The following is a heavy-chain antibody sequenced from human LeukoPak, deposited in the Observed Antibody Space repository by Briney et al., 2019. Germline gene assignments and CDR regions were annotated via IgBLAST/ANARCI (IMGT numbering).Heavy chain of an antibody. D-gene: IGHD2-2*03. CDR3: ARHGSTDYFDY. Sequence: SETLSLTCSVSGGSISSLYWSWIRQPPGKGLEWIGYIYYTGSTNYNPSLKSRVTISVDTSKNQLSLRLSSVTAADTAVYYCARHGSTDYFDYWGQGTLVTVSS. CDR2: IYYTGST. J-gene: IGHJ4*02. CDR1: GGSISSLY. V-gene: IGHV4-59*08.